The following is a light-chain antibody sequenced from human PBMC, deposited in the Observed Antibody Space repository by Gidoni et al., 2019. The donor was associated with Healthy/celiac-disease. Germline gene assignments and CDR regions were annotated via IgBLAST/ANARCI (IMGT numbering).Light chain of an antibody. CDR3: QHYNSYS. CDR1: QSISSW. Sequence: DIKMTQYPSTRSASVGDRVTITCRASQSISSWLAWYQQKPGKAPKLLIYKASSLESGVTSSFSGSGSGTEFTLTISSLQPDDVATYYCQHYNSYSFGQGTKVEIK. CDR2: KAS. V-gene: IGKV1-5*03. J-gene: IGKJ1*01.